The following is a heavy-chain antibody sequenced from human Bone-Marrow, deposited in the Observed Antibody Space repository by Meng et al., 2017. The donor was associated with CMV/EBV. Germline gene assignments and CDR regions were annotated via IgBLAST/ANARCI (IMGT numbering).Heavy chain of an antibody. CDR3: VRLSGPSLNF. Sequence: LTCTFSGFSLSTSGVGVIWIRQPPGKALEWLTLIYWDDDRRYSPALQSRLTITKDTSKNQVVLTMTNMDPVDTATYYCVRLSGPSLNFWGQGTLVTVSS. V-gene: IGHV2-5*02. D-gene: IGHD3-10*01. J-gene: IGHJ4*02. CDR1: GFSLSTSGVG. CDR2: IYWDDDR.